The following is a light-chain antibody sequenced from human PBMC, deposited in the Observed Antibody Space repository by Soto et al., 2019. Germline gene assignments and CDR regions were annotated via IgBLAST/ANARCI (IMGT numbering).Light chain of an antibody. CDR2: RNN. Sequence: QSVLTQPPSASGTPGQRVTISWSGSSANIGSNYVYWYQQLPGTAPKLLIYRNNQRPSGVPDRFSGSKSGTSASLAISGLRSEDEADYYCAAWDDSLSGYVFGTGTKLTVL. V-gene: IGLV1-47*01. J-gene: IGLJ1*01. CDR1: SANIGSNY. CDR3: AAWDDSLSGYV.